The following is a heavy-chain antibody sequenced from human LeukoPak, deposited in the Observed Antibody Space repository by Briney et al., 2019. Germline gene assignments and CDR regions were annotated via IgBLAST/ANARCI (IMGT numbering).Heavy chain of an antibody. V-gene: IGHV3-74*01. CDR3: TRETVVVATASLGY. J-gene: IGHJ4*02. CDR1: GFTFSSYW. D-gene: IGHD2-2*01. CDR2: INSDGSTI. Sequence: GGSLRLSCAASGFTFSSYWMHWVRQAPGKGLVWVSRINSDGSTINYADSVKGRFTISRDNAKNTLYLQMDSLRAEDTAVYYCTRETVVVATASLGYWGLETLVTVSS.